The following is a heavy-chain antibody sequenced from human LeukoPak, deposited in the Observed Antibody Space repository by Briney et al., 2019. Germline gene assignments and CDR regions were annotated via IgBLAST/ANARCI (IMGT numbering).Heavy chain of an antibody. V-gene: IGHV3-7*01. CDR1: GFTFRNYW. CDR2: IKQDGSEK. CDR3: TRDTGGIGSYPDY. Sequence: GGSLRLSCAASGFTFRNYWMTWVRQTPGKGLECVANIKQDGSEKYFWDSVKGRFTISRDNAKNSVYLQMNSLRVEDTGVYYCTRDTGGIGSYPDYWGQGTLVTVSS. J-gene: IGHJ4*02. D-gene: IGHD1-26*01.